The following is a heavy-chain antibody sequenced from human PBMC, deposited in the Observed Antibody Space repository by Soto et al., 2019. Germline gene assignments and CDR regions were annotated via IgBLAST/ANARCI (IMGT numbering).Heavy chain of an antibody. J-gene: IGHJ6*01. CDR2: FYFGGRI. D-gene: IGHD3-3*01. CDR3: ARECVFWCGDNPSYGMDF. Sequence: SETLSLTCAVSGDSITDTRNYWGWIRQPPGKGLEWIGTFYFGGRISYNPSLKSRVTITVDTSKNQLSLKLSSVTAADTAVYYCARECVFWCGDNPSYGMDFWGQGTTVTVSS. V-gene: IGHV4-39*07. CDR1: GDSITDTRNY.